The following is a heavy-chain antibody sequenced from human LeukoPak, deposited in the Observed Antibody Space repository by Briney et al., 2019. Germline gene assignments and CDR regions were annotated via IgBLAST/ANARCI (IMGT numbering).Heavy chain of an antibody. D-gene: IGHD1-26*01. CDR3: ARGGRYSGSYYDYYYYYMDV. CDR2: INPNSGDT. V-gene: IGHV1-2*02. J-gene: IGHJ6*03. Sequence: ASVKVSCKASGYTFTSYYMHWVRQAPGQGLEWMGRINPNSGDTNFAQKFQGRVTMTTDTSISTAYMELSRLRSDDTAVYYCARGGRYSGSYYDYYYYYMDVWGKGTTVTVSS. CDR1: GYTFTSYY.